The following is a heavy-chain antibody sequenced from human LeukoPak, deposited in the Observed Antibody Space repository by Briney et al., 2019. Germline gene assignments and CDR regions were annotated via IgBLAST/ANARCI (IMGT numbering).Heavy chain of an antibody. CDR2: ISSSSSYI. D-gene: IGHD5-12*01. V-gene: IGHV3-21*01. CDR3: ARWSYSGNDLEGAFDL. J-gene: IGHJ3*01. Sequence: GGSLRLSCAASGFTFSSHGMNWVRQAPGKGLEWVSSISSSSSYIYYADSVKGRFTISRDNAKNSLYVQMNSLRVEDTAVYYCARWSYSGNDLEGAFDLWGQGTMVTVSS. CDR1: GFTFSSHG.